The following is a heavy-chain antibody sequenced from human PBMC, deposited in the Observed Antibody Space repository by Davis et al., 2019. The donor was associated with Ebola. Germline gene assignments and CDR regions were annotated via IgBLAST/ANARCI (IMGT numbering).Heavy chain of an antibody. J-gene: IGHJ6*02. V-gene: IGHV4-59*08. CDR1: GGSISPYY. CDR2: IYYSGST. D-gene: IGHD6-6*01. CDR3: ARGSSKAYYYYGMDV. Sequence: MPGGSLRLSCTVSGGSISPYYWSWIRQPPGKGLEWIGYIYYSGSTKYNLSLKGRVAISVDTSKNQFSLKLSSVTAADTAVYYCARGSSKAYYYYGMDVWGQGTTVTVSS.